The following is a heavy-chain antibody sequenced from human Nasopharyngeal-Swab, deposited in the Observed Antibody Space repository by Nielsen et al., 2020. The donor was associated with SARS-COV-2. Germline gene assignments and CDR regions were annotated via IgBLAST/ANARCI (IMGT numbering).Heavy chain of an antibody. CDR1: GYSFCSYW. CDR3: ARRLSLSSYVFDI. CDR2: IDPSDSYR. Sequence: GDSLPMSCMGSGYSFCSYWIIWVRQMPGKGLEWMGKIDPSDSYRDNSPTFQGNVTISTDKSISTAYLQWSSIKASDTAIYDCARRLSLSSYVFDIWGQGTMVTVSS. V-gene: IGHV5-10-1*01. J-gene: IGHJ3*02. D-gene: IGHD2/OR15-2a*01.